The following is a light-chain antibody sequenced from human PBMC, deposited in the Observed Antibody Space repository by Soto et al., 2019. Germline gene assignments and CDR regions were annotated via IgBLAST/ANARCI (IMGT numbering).Light chain of an antibody. CDR3: QQLNSYPRT. V-gene: IGKV1-9*01. J-gene: IGKJ1*01. CDR1: QGIRSF. Sequence: DIPLTQSPSFLSASVGDRVTITCRASQGIRSFLAWYQQKPGKAPKLLIYAASTLQSGVPSRFSGSGSGTEFALTISSLQPEDFATSYCQQLNSYPRTFGQGTKVEIK. CDR2: AAS.